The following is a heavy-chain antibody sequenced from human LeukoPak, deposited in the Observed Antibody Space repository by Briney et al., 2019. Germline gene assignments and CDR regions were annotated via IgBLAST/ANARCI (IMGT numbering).Heavy chain of an antibody. J-gene: IGHJ4*02. CDR1: GYSFTNYW. CDR2: IYPGDSDT. CDR3: ARSGKISGTYSRSLFFFDY. Sequence: GESLKIPCKGSGYSFTNYWIGWVRQLPGKGLEWMGIIYPGDSDTRYSPSFQGQVTISADKSISTAYLQWSSLKASDTAMYYCARSGKISGTYSRSLFFFDYWGQGTLVTVSS. V-gene: IGHV5-51*01. D-gene: IGHD1-26*01.